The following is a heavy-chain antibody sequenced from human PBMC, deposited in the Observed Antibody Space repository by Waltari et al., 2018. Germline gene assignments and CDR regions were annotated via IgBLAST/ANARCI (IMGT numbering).Heavy chain of an antibody. CDR3: ARDCSSSWLRSGGRWGSGNWFDP. Sequence: QVQLQEPGPGPVKPSETLSLTCTGPGGSISSSYWSWIRQPAGKGLEWTGRIYTSGSTNYNPSLKSRVTMSVDTSKNQFSLKLSSVTAADTAVYYCARDCSSSWLRSGGRWGSGNWFDPWGQGTLVTVSS. CDR1: GGSISSSY. J-gene: IGHJ5*02. D-gene: IGHD6-13*01. V-gene: IGHV4-4*07. CDR2: IYTSGST.